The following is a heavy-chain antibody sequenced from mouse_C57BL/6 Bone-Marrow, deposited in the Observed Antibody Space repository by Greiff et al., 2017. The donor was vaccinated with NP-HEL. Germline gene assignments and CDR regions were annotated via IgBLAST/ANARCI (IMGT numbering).Heavy chain of an antibody. Sequence: QVQLQQSGPGLVQPSQSLSITCTVSGFSLTSYGVHWVRQSPGKGLEWLGVIWSGGSTDYNAACISRLSISKDNSKSQVFFKMNSLQADDTAIYYCARNRWLLRGYYFDYWGQGTTLTVSS. CDR2: IWSGGST. D-gene: IGHD2-3*01. CDR3: ARNRWLLRGYYFDY. CDR1: GFSLTSYG. J-gene: IGHJ2*01. V-gene: IGHV2-2*01.